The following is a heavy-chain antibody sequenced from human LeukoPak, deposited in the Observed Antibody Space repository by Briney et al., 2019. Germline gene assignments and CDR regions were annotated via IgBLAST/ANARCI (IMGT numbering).Heavy chain of an antibody. V-gene: IGHV3-20*04. CDR1: GFTFDDYG. D-gene: IGHD4-17*01. J-gene: IGHJ4*02. Sequence: GGPLRLSCAASGFTFDDYGMSWVRQAPGKGLEWVSGINWNGGSTGYADSVKGRFTISRDNSKNTLYLQMNSLRAEDTAVYYCANGYDYGDPHDYWGQGTLVTVSS. CDR3: ANGYDYGDPHDY. CDR2: INWNGGST.